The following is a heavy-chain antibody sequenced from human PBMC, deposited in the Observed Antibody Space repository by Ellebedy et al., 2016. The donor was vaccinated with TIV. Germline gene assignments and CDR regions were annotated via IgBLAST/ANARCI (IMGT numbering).Heavy chain of an antibody. CDR3: ARYSGSYGGYDY. CDR2: IDPSDSYI. CDR1: GYSFSTFW. D-gene: IGHD1-26*01. J-gene: IGHJ4*02. V-gene: IGHV5-10-1*01. Sequence: PGGSLRLSCKGSGYSFSTFWVIWVRQRPGKGLESMGRIDPSDSYINYSPSCQGHVTVSADTSISTAYLEWSSLKASDTAIYYCARYSGSYGGYDYWGQGTLVTVSS.